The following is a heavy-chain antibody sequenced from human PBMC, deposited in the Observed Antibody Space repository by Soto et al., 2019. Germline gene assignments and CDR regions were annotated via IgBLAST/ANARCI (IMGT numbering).Heavy chain of an antibody. CDR3: AKGGGCSSTSCYQRAYYYYGMDV. D-gene: IGHD2-2*01. CDR1: GFTFDDYA. J-gene: IGHJ6*02. Sequence: GGSLRLSCAASGFTFDDYAMHWVRQAPGKGLEWVSGISWNSGSIGYADSVKGRFTISRDNAKNSLYLQMNSLRAEDTALYYCAKGGGCSSTSCYQRAYYYYGMDVWGQGTTVTVSS. CDR2: ISWNSGSI. V-gene: IGHV3-9*01.